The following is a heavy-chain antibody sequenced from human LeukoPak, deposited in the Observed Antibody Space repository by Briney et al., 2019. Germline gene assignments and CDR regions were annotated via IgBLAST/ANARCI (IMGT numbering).Heavy chain of an antibody. J-gene: IGHJ4*02. CDR3: AKSAQYGSGSREGVDY. CDR2: ISWNSGSI. Sequence: QSGGSLRLSCAASGFTFDDYAMHWVRQAPGKGLEWVSGISWNSGSIGYADSVKGRFTISRDNAKNSLYLQMNSLRAEDTALYYCAKSAQYGSGSREGVDYWGQGTLVTVSS. D-gene: IGHD3-10*01. V-gene: IGHV3-9*01. CDR1: GFTFDDYA.